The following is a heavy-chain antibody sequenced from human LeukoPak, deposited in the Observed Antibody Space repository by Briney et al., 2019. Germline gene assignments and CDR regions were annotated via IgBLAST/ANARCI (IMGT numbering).Heavy chain of an antibody. D-gene: IGHD3-16*01. CDR3: ASGAPHYGMDV. J-gene: IGHJ6*02. CDR1: GFTFSSYG. Sequence: GGSLRLSCAASGFTFSSYGMHWVRQAPGKGLEWVSVIYSGGSTYYADSVKGRFTISRDNSKNTLYPQMNSLRAEDTAVYYCASGAPHYGMDVWGQGTTVTVSS. CDR2: IYSGGST. V-gene: IGHV3-53*01.